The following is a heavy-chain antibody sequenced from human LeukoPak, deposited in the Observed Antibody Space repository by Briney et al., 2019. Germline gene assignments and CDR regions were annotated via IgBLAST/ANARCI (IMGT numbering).Heavy chain of an antibody. J-gene: IGHJ6*03. V-gene: IGHV3-30*03. CDR2: ISHDGSNK. CDR1: GFTFSDYY. CDR3: ARSKGDPYYYYYMDV. D-gene: IGHD3-16*01. Sequence: GGSLRLSCAASGFTFSDYYMSWIRQAPGKGLEWVAVISHDGSNKYYADSVKGRFTISRDNSKNTLYLQMNSLRAEDTAMYYCARSKGDPYYYYYMDVWGKGTTVTVSS.